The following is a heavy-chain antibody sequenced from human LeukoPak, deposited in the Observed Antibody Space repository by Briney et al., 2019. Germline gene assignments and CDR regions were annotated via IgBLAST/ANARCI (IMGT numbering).Heavy chain of an antibody. D-gene: IGHD1-1*01. CDR1: GFTFSTYG. CDR3: AKDKDPWKSTSISDFDY. CDR2: IRYDGSNK. Sequence: GGSLRLSCAASGFTFSTYGMHWVRQAPGKGLEWVAFIRYDGSNKYYADSVKGRFTISRDNSKNTLYLQMNSLRAEDTAVYFCAKDKDPWKSTSISDFDYWSQGTLVTVSS. J-gene: IGHJ4*02. V-gene: IGHV3-30*02.